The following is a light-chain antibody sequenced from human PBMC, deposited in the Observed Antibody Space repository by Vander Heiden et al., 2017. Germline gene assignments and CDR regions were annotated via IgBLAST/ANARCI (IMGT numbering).Light chain of an antibody. Sequence: EIVLTQSPGTLSLSQGERATLPCRASKRVSSNLAGYQQNPGQAPRSRTYGGSSKAKGGPDRFSGSGSGTDFTITISRLEHEEYAVYYCRQYGSSLTFTFGPGTKVDIK. CDR2: GGS. J-gene: IGKJ3*01. CDR1: KRVSSN. CDR3: RQYGSSLTFT. V-gene: IGKV3-20*01.